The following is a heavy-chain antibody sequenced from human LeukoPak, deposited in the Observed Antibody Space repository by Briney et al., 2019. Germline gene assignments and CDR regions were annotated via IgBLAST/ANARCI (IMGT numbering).Heavy chain of an antibody. D-gene: IGHD3-10*01. CDR3: ARDYYGSGSYSH. Sequence: GGSLRLSCAASGYTFTSYAMHWVRQAPGQRLEWMGWINAGNGNTKYSQKFQGRVTITRDTSASTAYTELSSLRSEDTAVYYCARDYYGSGSYSHWGQGTLVTVSS. CDR1: GYTFTSYA. CDR2: INAGNGNT. J-gene: IGHJ4*02. V-gene: IGHV1-3*01.